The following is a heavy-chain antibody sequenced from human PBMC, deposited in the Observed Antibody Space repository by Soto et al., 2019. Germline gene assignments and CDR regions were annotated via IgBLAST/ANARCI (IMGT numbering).Heavy chain of an antibody. D-gene: IGHD3-22*01. Sequence: EVQLVESGGGVVQPGGSLKLSCAASGFSFSGSAMHWVRQASGKGLEWVGSIRSKAHNKATAYAASVEGKFTISRDDSTNTAYLQMNSLKTEDTAAYYCTRQGRGQGRDYFDNTVDSAPIDQWGQGTLVTVSS. CDR2: IRSKAHNKAT. CDR3: TRQGRGQGRDYFDNTVDSAPIDQ. V-gene: IGHV3-73*02. CDR1: GFSFSGSA. J-gene: IGHJ4*02.